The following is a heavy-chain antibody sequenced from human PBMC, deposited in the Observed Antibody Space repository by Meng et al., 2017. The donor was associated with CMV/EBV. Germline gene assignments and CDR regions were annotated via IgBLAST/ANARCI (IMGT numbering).Heavy chain of an antibody. Sequence: GGSLRLSCAASGFTFSSYSMNWVRQAPGKGLEWVSVIYSGGSTYYADSVKGRFTISRDNSKNTLYLQMNSLRAEDTAVYYCARAQGKGYSSGWLYFDYWGQGTLVTVSS. J-gene: IGHJ4*02. D-gene: IGHD6-19*01. CDR3: ARAQGKGYSSGWLYFDY. CDR2: IYSGGST. CDR1: GFTFSSYS. V-gene: IGHV3-53*01.